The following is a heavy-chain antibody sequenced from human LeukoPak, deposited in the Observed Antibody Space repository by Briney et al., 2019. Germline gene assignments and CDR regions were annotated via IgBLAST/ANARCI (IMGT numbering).Heavy chain of an antibody. CDR1: GGSISSGGYY. J-gene: IGHJ4*02. CDR3: ARGTYYDFWSGYGFDY. Sequence: RASETLSLTCTVSGGSISSGGYYWSWIRQHPGKGLEWIGYIYYSGSTYYNPSLKSRVTISVDTSKNQFSLKLSSVTAADTAVYYCARGTYYDFWSGYGFDYWGQGTLVTVSS. CDR2: IYYSGST. D-gene: IGHD3-3*01. V-gene: IGHV4-31*03.